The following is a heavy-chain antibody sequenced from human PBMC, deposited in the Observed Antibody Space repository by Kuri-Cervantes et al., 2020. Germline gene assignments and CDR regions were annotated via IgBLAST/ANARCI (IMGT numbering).Heavy chain of an antibody. CDR2: IIPIFGTA. Sequence: SVKVSCKASGGTFSSYAISWVRQAPGQGLEWMGGIIPIFGTANYAQKFQGRVTMTRNTSISTAYMELRSLRSDDTAVYYCARDEYCSGGSCYPANKNFDYWGQGTLVTVSS. CDR3: ARDEYCSGGSCYPANKNFDY. J-gene: IGHJ4*02. D-gene: IGHD2-15*01. V-gene: IGHV1-69*05. CDR1: GGTFSSYA.